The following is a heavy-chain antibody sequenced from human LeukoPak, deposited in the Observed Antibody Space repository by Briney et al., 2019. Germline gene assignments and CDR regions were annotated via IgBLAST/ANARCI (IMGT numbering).Heavy chain of an antibody. Sequence: GGSLRLSCAASGFTFGSYGMSWVRQAPGKGLEWVSFITPNADRTSYADSVEGRFTISRDNPRNTLYMQMNSLRDEDTAIYYCAIMHGYYDGSGYWVQWGQGALVTVSS. CDR1: GFTFGSYG. V-gene: IGHV3-23*01. J-gene: IGHJ1*01. CDR2: ITPNADRT. CDR3: AIMHGYYDGSGYWVQ. D-gene: IGHD3-22*01.